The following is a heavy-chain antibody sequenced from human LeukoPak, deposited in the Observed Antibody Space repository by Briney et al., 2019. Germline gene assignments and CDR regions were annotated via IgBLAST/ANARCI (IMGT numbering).Heavy chain of an antibody. D-gene: IGHD2-15*01. CDR3: ARGSYCSSLICYLDY. V-gene: IGHV3-23*01. J-gene: IGHJ4*02. Sequence: QPGGSLRLSCAASGVTFGIYAMSWVRQAPGKGLEWVSGISGSGGSTYYADSVKGRFTISRDNAKNSVYLQMNSLRAEDTAVYYCARGSYCSSLICYLDYWGQGTLVTVSS. CDR2: ISGSGGST. CDR1: GVTFGIYA.